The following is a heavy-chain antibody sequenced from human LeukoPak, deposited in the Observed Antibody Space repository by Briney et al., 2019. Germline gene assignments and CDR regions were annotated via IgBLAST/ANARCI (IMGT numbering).Heavy chain of an antibody. J-gene: IGHJ6*03. CDR1: GGSITSSSYY. V-gene: IGHV4-39*07. CDR3: ARETRVTQLKYYMDV. CDR2: IYYSGSP. Sequence: SETLSLTCTVSGGSITSSSYYWGWIRQPPGKGLEWIGSIYYSGSPYYNPSLKSRVTISLDTSKNQFSLKLSSVTAADTAVYYCARETRVTQLKYYMDVWGKGTTVTISS. D-gene: IGHD1-1*01.